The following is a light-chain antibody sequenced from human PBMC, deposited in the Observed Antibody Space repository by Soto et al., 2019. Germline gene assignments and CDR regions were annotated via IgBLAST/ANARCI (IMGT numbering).Light chain of an antibody. CDR2: GAS. J-gene: IGKJ5*01. CDR1: QSINNNF. V-gene: IGKV3-20*01. CDR3: QQYGSSPIT. Sequence: EIVLTQSPVTLSLSPGASATLSCRTSQSINNNFFAWYQQRPGQAPRLLIYGASSRATGIPDRFSGSGSGTDFTLTISRLEPEDFAVYYCQQYGSSPITFGQGTRLEIK.